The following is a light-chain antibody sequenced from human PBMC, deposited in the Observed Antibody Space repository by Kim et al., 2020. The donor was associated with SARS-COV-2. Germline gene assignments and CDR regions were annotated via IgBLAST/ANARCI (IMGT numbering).Light chain of an antibody. CDR2: DNN. J-gene: IGLJ2*01. CDR3: GTWDSSLSAVV. Sequence: GQKVTIACSGSSSNIGNNYVSWYQQLPGTAPKLLIYDNNKRPSVIPDRFSGSKSGTSATLGITGLQTGDEAYYYCGTWDSSLSAVVFGGGTQLTVL. V-gene: IGLV1-51*01. CDR1: SSNIGNNY.